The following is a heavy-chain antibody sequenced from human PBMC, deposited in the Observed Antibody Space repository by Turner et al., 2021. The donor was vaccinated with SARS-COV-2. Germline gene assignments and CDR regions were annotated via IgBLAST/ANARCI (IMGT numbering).Heavy chain of an antibody. V-gene: IGHV3-21*01. Sequence: EVQRVESGGGLAKPGGSLRLYCAASGSTFSSYSVNWVRQAPGKGLEWVSSISSSSSYIYYADSVKGRFTISRDNAKNSLYLQMNSLRAEDTAVYYCARSPTAPGYYYDSSGYYTPYYFDYWGQGTLVTVSS. J-gene: IGHJ4*02. CDR3: ARSPTAPGYYYDSSGYYTPYYFDY. D-gene: IGHD3-22*01. CDR2: ISSSSSYI. CDR1: GSTFSSYS.